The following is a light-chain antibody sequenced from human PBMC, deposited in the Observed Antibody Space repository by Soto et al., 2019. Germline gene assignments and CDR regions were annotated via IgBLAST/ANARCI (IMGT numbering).Light chain of an antibody. CDR1: QSLTKPY. CDR2: DIS. CDR3: QQYGSSEII. Sequence: ENVLTQSPGTLSLSPGVRATLFCRARQSLTKPYIAWYQQKPGQAPRLLIYDISSRATGIPDRFSGSVSGTDFTLTITRLEPEDFAVFYCQQYGSSEIIFGQGTRLEIK. V-gene: IGKV3-20*01. J-gene: IGKJ5*01.